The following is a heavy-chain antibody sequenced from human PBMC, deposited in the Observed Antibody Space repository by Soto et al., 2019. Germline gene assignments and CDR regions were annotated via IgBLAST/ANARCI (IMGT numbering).Heavy chain of an antibody. CDR3: AKAARLGPLKYNWNYPWFDP. J-gene: IGHJ5*02. CDR1: GFTFSSYA. D-gene: IGHD1-7*01. CDR2: ISGSGGST. V-gene: IGHV3-23*01. Sequence: HPGGSLRLSCAASGFTFSSYAMSWVRQAPGKGLEWVSAISGSGGSTYYADSVKGRFTISRDNSKNTLYLQMNSLRAEDTAVYYCAKAARLGPLKYNWNYPWFDPWGQGTLVTVSS.